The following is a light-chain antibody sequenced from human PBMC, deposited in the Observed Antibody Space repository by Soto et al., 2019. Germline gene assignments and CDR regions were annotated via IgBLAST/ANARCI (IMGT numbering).Light chain of an antibody. J-gene: IGKJ1*01. Sequence: DIQMTQSPSSLSASVGDRVTITCRTSQSIRNFLNWYQQKPWTVPKRLISSSSTLESGVPSRFSGGGSGTDFTLTITNLQPEDFATYFCQQNYLSPWTFGPGTRVEIK. CDR1: QSIRNF. CDR3: QQNYLSPWT. CDR2: SSS. V-gene: IGKV1-39*01.